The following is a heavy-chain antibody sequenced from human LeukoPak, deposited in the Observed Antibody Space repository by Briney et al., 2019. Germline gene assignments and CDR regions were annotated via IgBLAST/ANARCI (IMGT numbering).Heavy chain of an antibody. D-gene: IGHD2-15*01. Sequence: SVKVSCKASGGTFSSYSISWVRQAPGQGLEWMGGIIPIFGTAKYAQKFQGRVTITADECTSTAYMELSSLRSEDTAVYYCAREEAYCSGGSCYSAYYYGMDVWGKGTTVTVSS. V-gene: IGHV1-69*13. CDR3: AREEAYCSGGSCYSAYYYGMDV. CDR1: GGTFSSYS. J-gene: IGHJ6*04. CDR2: IIPIFGTA.